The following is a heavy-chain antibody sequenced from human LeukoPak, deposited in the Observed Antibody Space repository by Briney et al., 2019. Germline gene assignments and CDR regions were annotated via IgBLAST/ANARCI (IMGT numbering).Heavy chain of an antibody. J-gene: IGHJ4*02. V-gene: IGHV1-18*01. CDR3: ARAGGAAFLEWLFYFDY. CDR1: GYTFTSYG. CDR2: ISAYNGNT. D-gene: IGHD3-3*02. Sequence: VASVKVSCKASGYTFTSYGISWVRQAPGQGLEWMGWISAYNGNTNYAQKLQGRVTMTTDTSTSTAYMELRSLRSDDTAVYYCARAGGAAFLEWLFYFDYWGQGTLVTVSS.